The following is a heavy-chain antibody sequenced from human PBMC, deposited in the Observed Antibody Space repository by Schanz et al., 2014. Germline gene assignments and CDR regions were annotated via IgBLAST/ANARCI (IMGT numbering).Heavy chain of an antibody. Sequence: QVHLQQWGAGLLKPSETLSLTCTVSGQSFTGYYWSWIRQPPGKGLEWIGEINHRGDANYNPSLKSRVTISIDTSKNQFSLTLRSVTAADTAVYYCARDRGYSWSGTIDYWGQGTLVTVSS. V-gene: IGHV4-34*01. CDR3: ARDRGYSWSGTIDY. D-gene: IGHD1-7*01. J-gene: IGHJ4*02. CDR2: INHRGDA. CDR1: GQSFTGYY.